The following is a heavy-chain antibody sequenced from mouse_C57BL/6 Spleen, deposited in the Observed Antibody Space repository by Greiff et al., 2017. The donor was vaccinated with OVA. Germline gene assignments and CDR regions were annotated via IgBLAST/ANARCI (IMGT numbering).Heavy chain of an antibody. CDR3: ARRRYYGSSPYFDV. D-gene: IGHD1-1*01. CDR2: IDPSDSYT. CDR1: GYTFTSYW. J-gene: IGHJ1*03. Sequence: VKLQQPGAELVMPGASVKLSCKASGYTFTSYWMHWVKQRPGQGLEWIGEIDPSDSYTNYNQKFKGKSTLTVDKSSSTAYMQLSSLTSEDSAVYYCARRRYYGSSPYFDVWGTGTTVTVSS. V-gene: IGHV1-69*01.